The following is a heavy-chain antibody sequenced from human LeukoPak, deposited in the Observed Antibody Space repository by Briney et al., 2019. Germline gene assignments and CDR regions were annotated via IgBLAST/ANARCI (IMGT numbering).Heavy chain of an antibody. D-gene: IGHD2-2*01. Sequence: PGGSLRLSCATSGFTLSSYSMNWVRQAPGKVREWDPYINSSSRTIYYSDSVNDAFTISIDNAKNSQYLQMNSLRAEDTAVYYCARELRERHGSTSSRGVGYWGQGTLVTVSS. J-gene: IGHJ4*02. CDR1: GFTLSSYS. CDR3: ARELRERHGSTSSRGVGY. V-gene: IGHV3-48*01. CDR2: INSSSRTI.